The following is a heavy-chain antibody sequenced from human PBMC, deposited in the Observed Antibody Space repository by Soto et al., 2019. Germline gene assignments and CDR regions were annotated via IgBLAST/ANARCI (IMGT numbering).Heavy chain of an antibody. D-gene: IGHD2-15*01. CDR3: TTGSVEGV. Sequence: DVQLVESGGGLVKPGGSLRLSCAASGFTFYNSWMNWDRQAPGKGLEWVGRIKRNSDGGRTDYAAPVKGRFTISRDDSENTLYLQMNSLKTEDGAVYYCTTGSVEGVWGQGTTVSVSS. CDR2: IKRNSDGGRT. J-gene: IGHJ6*02. CDR1: GFTFYNSW. V-gene: IGHV3-15*07.